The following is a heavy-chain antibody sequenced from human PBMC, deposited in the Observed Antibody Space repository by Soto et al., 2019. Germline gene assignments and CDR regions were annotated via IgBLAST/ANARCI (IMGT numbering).Heavy chain of an antibody. Sequence: EVQLVESGGGLVQPGGSLRLSCAASGFTVSSNYMSWVRQAPGKGLEWVSVIYSGGSTYYADSAKGRFTISRDNSKNTLYLQMNSLRAEDTAVYYCAQRSGYYDVGRIPLADYWGQGTLVTVSS. CDR1: GFTVSSNY. J-gene: IGHJ4*02. V-gene: IGHV3-66*01. D-gene: IGHD3-3*01. CDR3: AQRSGYYDVGRIPLADY. CDR2: IYSGGST.